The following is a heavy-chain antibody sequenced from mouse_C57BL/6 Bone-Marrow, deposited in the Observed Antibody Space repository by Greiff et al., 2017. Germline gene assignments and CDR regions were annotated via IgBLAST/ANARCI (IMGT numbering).Heavy chain of an antibody. CDR1: GYTFTSYD. CDR2: IYPRDGST. J-gene: IGHJ2*01. V-gene: IGHV1-85*01. D-gene: IGHD5-1*01. Sequence: QVQLQQSGAELVKPGASVKLSCKASGYTFTSYDINWVKQRPGQGLEWIGRIYPRDGSTKYNEKFKGKATLTVDKSSSTAYMELHSLTSEDSAVYFCARSSTGLYYFDYWGQGTTLTVSS. CDR3: ARSSTGLYYFDY.